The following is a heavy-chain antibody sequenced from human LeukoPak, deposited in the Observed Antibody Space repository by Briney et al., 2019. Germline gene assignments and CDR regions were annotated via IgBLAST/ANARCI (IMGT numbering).Heavy chain of an antibody. CDR3: ARLRKPAAGTWVFDTSGYYFDF. CDR2: IYYTGST. Sequence: SETLSLTCTVSGGSISSSNYYWGWIRQPLGKGLEWIGIIYYTGSTFYNPSLKSRVTISVDTSMRQFSLKLRSVTAADTAVFYCARLRKPAAGTWVFDTSGYYFDFWGQGTLVTVSS. D-gene: IGHD6-13*01. CDR1: GGSISSSNYY. J-gene: IGHJ4*02. V-gene: IGHV4-39*01.